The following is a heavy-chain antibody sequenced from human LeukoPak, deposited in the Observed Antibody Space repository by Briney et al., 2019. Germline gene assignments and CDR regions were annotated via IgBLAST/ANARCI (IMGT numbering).Heavy chain of an antibody. CDR3: ARGSQLLACYYYYGMDV. CDR1: GYTFTRYD. Sequence: GASVKVSCKASGYTFTRYDINWVRPATGQGLEWRRWMNPNRGHTGYTQKFQDRDTMTRNTTISTTYLELSSLRHEDNAVYDCARGSQLLACYYYYGMDVWGQGTTVTVSS. J-gene: IGHJ6*02. V-gene: IGHV1-8*01. D-gene: IGHD6-19*01. CDR2: MNPNRGHT.